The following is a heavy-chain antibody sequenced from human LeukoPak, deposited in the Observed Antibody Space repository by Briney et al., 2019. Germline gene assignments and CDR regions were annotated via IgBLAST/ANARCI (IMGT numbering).Heavy chain of an antibody. CDR3: ARDPATMIYFDY. J-gene: IGHJ4*02. CDR2: INPSGGST. CDR1: GYTFTSYY. D-gene: IGHD3-22*01. Sequence: ASVKVSCKASGYTFTSYYMHWVRQAPGQGLEWMGIINPSGGSTSYAQKFQGRVTMIRDMSTSTVYMELSSLRSEDTAVYYCARDPATMIYFDYWGQGTLVTVS. V-gene: IGHV1-46*01.